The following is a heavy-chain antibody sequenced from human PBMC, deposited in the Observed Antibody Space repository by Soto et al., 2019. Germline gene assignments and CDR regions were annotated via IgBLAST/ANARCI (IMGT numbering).Heavy chain of an antibody. D-gene: IGHD6-19*01. Sequence: EVQLLESGGGLVQPGGSLRVSCAASGFTFSNYALSWVRQAPGKGLEWVSGISGSGLTTYYSDSVKGRITISRDNSKSPLQLQMDILRADGTAVYYCARMSLAYVTGAGRGGYSQFDYWGRGSLVTVSS. CDR2: ISGSGLTT. J-gene: IGHJ4*02. CDR3: ARMSLAYVTGAGRGGYSQFDY. V-gene: IGHV3-23*01. CDR1: GFTFSNYA.